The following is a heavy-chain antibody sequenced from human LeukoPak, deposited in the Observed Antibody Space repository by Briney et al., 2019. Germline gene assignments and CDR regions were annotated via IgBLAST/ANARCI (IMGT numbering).Heavy chain of an antibody. Sequence: GGSLRLSCAAAGFIFSNSGMHWVRQPPGKGPEWVAFIRDDGSKKHYADSVKGRFTISRDNSKNTLYLQMNSLRAEDTAVYYCAKVWFGELPSYFDYWGQGTLVTVSS. V-gene: IGHV3-30*02. CDR1: GFIFSNSG. J-gene: IGHJ4*02. D-gene: IGHD3-10*01. CDR2: IRDDGSKK. CDR3: AKVWFGELPSYFDY.